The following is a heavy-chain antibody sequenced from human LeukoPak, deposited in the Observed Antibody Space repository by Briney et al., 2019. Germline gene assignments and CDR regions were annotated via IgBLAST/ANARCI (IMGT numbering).Heavy chain of an antibody. D-gene: IGHD1-26*01. CDR3: AKDWDSGSYFADY. J-gene: IGHJ4*02. Sequence: GGSQRLSCAASGFTFSSHAMSWVRQAPGKGLEWVSGISGSGTYTYDADSVKGRFSISRDNSKNTLYLQMNDLRAEDTALYYCAKDWDSGSYFADYWGQGTLVAVAS. CDR2: ISGSGTYT. CDR1: GFTFSSHA. V-gene: IGHV3-23*01.